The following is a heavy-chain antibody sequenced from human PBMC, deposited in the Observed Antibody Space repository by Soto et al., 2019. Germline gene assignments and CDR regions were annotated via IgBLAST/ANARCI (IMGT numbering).Heavy chain of an antibody. J-gene: IGHJ5*02. CDR1: GGTFSSYT. CDR3: ARDGYSLYGRPFDP. Sequence: SVKVSCKASGGTFSSYTISWVRQAPGRGLEWMGRIIPILGIANYAQKFQGRVTITADKSTSTAYMELSSLRSEDTAVYYCARDGYSLYGRPFDPWGQGTLVTVSS. V-gene: IGHV1-69*04. CDR2: IIPILGIA. D-gene: IGHD5-18*01.